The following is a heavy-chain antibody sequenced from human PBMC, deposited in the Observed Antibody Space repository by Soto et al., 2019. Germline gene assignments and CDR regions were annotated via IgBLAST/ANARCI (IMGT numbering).Heavy chain of an antibody. CDR3: ARVRRDYYGSGRAGWFDP. J-gene: IGHJ5*02. Sequence: QVQLQQWGAGLLKPSETLSLTYAVYGGSFSGYYWSWIRQPPGKGLEWIGEINHSGSTNYNPSLKSRVTISVDTSKNQFSLKLSSVTAADTAVYYCARVRRDYYGSGRAGWFDPWGQGTLVTVSS. D-gene: IGHD3-10*01. V-gene: IGHV4-34*01. CDR1: GGSFSGYY. CDR2: INHSGST.